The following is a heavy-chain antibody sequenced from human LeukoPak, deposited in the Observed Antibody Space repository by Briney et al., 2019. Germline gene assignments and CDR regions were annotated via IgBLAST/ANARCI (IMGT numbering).Heavy chain of an antibody. CDR3: AKGSGTTYYYYGMDV. J-gene: IGHJ6*02. CDR2: ISGSGGST. V-gene: IGHV3-23*01. CDR1: GFTFSSYA. D-gene: IGHD3-10*01. Sequence: GASLRLYCAASGFTFSSYAMSWVRQAPGKGLEWVSAISGSGGSTYYADSVKGRFTISRDNSKNTLYLQMNSLRAEDTAVYYCAKGSGTTYYYYGMDVWGQGTTVTVSS.